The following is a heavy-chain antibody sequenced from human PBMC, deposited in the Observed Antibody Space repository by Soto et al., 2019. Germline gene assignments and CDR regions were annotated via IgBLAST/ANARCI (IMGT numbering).Heavy chain of an antibody. V-gene: IGHV4-34*01. Sequence: QVQLQRWGAGLLKPSETLSLTCAVYGGSFSGYYWSWIRQPPGKGLEWIGEINHSGSTNYNPSLKSRVTISVDTSKNQFSLKLSSVTAADTAVYYCARGGIVVVPAAMGERDYWGQGTLVTVSS. D-gene: IGHD2-2*01. CDR3: ARGGIVVVPAAMGERDY. CDR2: INHSGST. CDR1: GGSFSGYY. J-gene: IGHJ4*02.